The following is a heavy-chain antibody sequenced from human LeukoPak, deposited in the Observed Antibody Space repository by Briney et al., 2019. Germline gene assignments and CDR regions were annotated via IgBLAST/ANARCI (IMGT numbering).Heavy chain of an antibody. CDR1: GGSISSYY. CDR2: IYYSGST. V-gene: IGHV4-59*01. Sequence: SETLSLTCTVSGGSISSYYWSWIRQPPGKGLEWIGYIYYSGSTNYNPSLKSRVTISVDTSKNQFSLKLSSVTAADTAVYYCARSEPARLSAYYFDYWGQGTLVTVSS. J-gene: IGHJ4*02. CDR3: ARSEPARLSAYYFDY. D-gene: IGHD6-6*01.